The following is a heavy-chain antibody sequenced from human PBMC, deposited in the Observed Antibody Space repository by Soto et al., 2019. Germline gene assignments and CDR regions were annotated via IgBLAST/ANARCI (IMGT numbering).Heavy chain of an antibody. D-gene: IGHD4-4*01. Sequence: PGESLKISCKGSGYSFTSYWIGWVRQMPGKGLEWMGIIYPGDSDTRYSPSFQGQVTISADKSISTAYLQWSSLKASDTAMYYCARHKEPDDYSNYFSHYYYYYMDVWGKGTTVTVSS. J-gene: IGHJ6*03. V-gene: IGHV5-51*01. CDR2: IYPGDSDT. CDR3: ARHKEPDDYSNYFSHYYYYYMDV. CDR1: GYSFTSYW.